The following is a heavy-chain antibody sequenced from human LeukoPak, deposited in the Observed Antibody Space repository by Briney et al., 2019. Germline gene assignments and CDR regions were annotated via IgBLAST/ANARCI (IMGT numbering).Heavy chain of an antibody. D-gene: IGHD5-12*01. CDR3: AREAIVATEAHYYYGMDV. CDR2: INPNSGGT. Sequence: GASVTVSFKASGYTFTVYYMHWVRQAPGQGLEWMGWINPNSGGTNYAQKFHGWVTMTRDTSISTAYMELSRLRSDDTSVYYCAREAIVATEAHYYYGMDVWGKGTTVTVSS. V-gene: IGHV1-2*04. J-gene: IGHJ6*04. CDR1: GYTFTVYY.